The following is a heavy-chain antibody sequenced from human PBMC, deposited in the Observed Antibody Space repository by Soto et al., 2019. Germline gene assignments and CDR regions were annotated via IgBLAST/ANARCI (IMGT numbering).Heavy chain of an antibody. D-gene: IGHD6-19*01. CDR3: ARDGVYSSGSGAFFDY. CDR1: GFTFSSYG. J-gene: IGHJ4*02. Sequence: QVQLVESGGGVVQPGRSLRLSCAASGFTFSSYGMHWVRQAPGKGLEWVAVIWYDGSNKYYADSVKGRFTISRDNSKNTLYLQMNSLRAEDTAVYYCARDGVYSSGSGAFFDYWGQGTLVTVSS. V-gene: IGHV3-33*01. CDR2: IWYDGSNK.